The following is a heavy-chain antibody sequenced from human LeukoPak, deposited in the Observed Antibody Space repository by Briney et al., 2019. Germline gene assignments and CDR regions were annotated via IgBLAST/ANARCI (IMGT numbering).Heavy chain of an antibody. CDR1: GFTFSAYS. J-gene: IGHJ4*02. CDR3: ARARPSYTYGYAFDY. V-gene: IGHV3-21*01. Sequence: GGSLRLSCAASGFTFSAYSIHWVRQAPGKGLEWVSSITSTSTYIYYSDSVKGRFTISRDNANDSLYLQMNYLRVDDTAVYYCARARPSYTYGYAFDYWGQGAPVTVSS. CDR2: ITSTSTYI. D-gene: IGHD5-18*01.